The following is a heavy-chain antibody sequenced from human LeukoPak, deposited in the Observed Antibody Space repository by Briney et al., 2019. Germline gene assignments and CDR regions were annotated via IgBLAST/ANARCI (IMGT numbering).Heavy chain of an antibody. CDR2: ISTDGSIT. Sequence: GVLRLSCGASGFTISSIWMHRGRQAPGKKLMWVSRISTDGSITSYVDSAKGRFTISRDNAKNTLYLQMNSLRAQDTAVYYCARKESYPAPFYPWGQGTLVNVSP. CDR1: GFTISSIW. J-gene: IGHJ5*02. V-gene: IGHV3-74*01. CDR3: ARKESYPAPFYP.